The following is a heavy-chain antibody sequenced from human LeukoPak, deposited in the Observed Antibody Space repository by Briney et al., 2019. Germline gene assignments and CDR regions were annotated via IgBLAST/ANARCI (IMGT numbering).Heavy chain of an antibody. CDR3: ARDLAAAVFFDD. CDR1: GGSISSSTNC. V-gene: IGHV4-39*07. J-gene: IGHJ4*02. Sequence: SETLSLTCTVSGGSISSSTNCWGWIRQPPGKGLEWIGSIHDSESTYYNSSLKSRATMSVDTSKEQFSLKLSAVAGADTAVYSCARDLAAAVFFDDWGQGTLVTVSS. CDR2: IHDSEST. D-gene: IGHD6-13*01.